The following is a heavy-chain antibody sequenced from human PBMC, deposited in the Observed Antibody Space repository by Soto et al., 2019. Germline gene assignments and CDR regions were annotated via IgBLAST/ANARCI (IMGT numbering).Heavy chain of an antibody. V-gene: IGHV3-74*01. J-gene: IGHJ4*02. D-gene: IGHD6-19*01. CDR1: GFSVDTNY. CDR3: ARDPYNSGHFDY. Sequence: GGSLRLSCAASGFSVDTNYLVWVRQAPGKGLEWVSRIDSDGSSTSYADSVKGRFTVSRDNAKNTLYLQMNSLRAEDTAVYYCARDPYNSGHFDYWGPGTLVTVSS. CDR2: IDSDGSST.